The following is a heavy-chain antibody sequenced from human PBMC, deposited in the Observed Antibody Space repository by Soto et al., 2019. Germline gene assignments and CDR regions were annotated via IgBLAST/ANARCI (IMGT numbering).Heavy chain of an antibody. CDR3: ARRRGYSYGPGYYGMDV. CDR1: GGSFSGYY. D-gene: IGHD5-18*01. V-gene: IGHV4-34*01. Sequence: SETLSLTCAVYGGSFSGYYWSWIRQPPGMGLEWIGEINHSGSTNYNPSLKSRVTISVDTSKNQFSLKLSSVTAADTAVYYCARRRGYSYGPGYYGMDVWGQGTTVTVSS. J-gene: IGHJ6*02. CDR2: INHSGST.